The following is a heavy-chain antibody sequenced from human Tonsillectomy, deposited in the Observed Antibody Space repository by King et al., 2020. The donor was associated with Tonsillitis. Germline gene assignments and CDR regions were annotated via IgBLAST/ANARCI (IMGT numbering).Heavy chain of an antibody. CDR3: SIQLGG. D-gene: IGHD3-16*01. V-gene: IGHV3-15*01. CDR1: GFTFSNAW. Sequence: VQLVESGGGLVKTGGSLRLSCAASGFTFSNAWMSWGRQAPGKGLEWGGRIKTKTDGGTTDYAAPVKGRFTISRDASKNTLYLQMNSLKTEDTAVYYCSIQLGGGGQGTLVTVSS. CDR2: IKTKTDGGTT. J-gene: IGHJ4*02.